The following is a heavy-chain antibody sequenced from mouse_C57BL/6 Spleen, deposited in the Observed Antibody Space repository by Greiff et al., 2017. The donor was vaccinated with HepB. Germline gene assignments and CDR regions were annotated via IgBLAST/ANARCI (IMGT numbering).Heavy chain of an antibody. Sequence: QVQLQQSGAELVRPGTSVKVSCKASGYAFTNYLIEWVKQRPGQGLEWIGVINPGSGGTNYNEKFKGKATLTADKSSSTAYMQLSSLTSEDSAVYFCARVYTPGYFDVWGTGTTVTVSS. CDR1: GYAFTNYL. J-gene: IGHJ1*03. D-gene: IGHD1-1*01. V-gene: IGHV1-54*01. CDR2: INPGSGGT. CDR3: ARVYTPGYFDV.